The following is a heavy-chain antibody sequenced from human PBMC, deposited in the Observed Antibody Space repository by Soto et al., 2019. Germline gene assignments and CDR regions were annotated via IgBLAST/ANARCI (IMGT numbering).Heavy chain of an antibody. J-gene: IGHJ4*02. Sequence: PGGSLRLSCAASGFTFSSYGMHWVRQAPGKGLEWVAVIWYDGSNKYYADSVKGRFTISRDSSKNTLYLQMNSLRAEDTAVYYCARDFYGSGSYLLRWGQGTLVTVSS. D-gene: IGHD3-10*01. CDR2: IWYDGSNK. V-gene: IGHV3-33*01. CDR1: GFTFSSYG. CDR3: ARDFYGSGSYLLR.